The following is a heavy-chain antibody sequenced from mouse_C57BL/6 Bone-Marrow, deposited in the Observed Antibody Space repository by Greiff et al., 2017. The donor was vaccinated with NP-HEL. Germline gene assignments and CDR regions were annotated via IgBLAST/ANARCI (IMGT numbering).Heavy chain of an antibody. Sequence: VQLQQSGAELVKPGASVKISCKASGYAFSSYWMNWVKQRPGKGLEWIGQIYPGDGDTNYNGKFKGKATLTADKSSSTAYMQLSSLTSEDSAVYFCARSITTVVESDWYFDVWGTGTTVTVSS. CDR2: IYPGDGDT. CDR3: ARSITTVVESDWYFDV. CDR1: GYAFSSYW. D-gene: IGHD1-1*01. J-gene: IGHJ1*03. V-gene: IGHV1-80*01.